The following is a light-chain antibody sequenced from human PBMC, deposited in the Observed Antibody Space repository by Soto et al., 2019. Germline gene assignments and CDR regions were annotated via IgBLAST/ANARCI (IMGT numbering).Light chain of an antibody. J-gene: IGLJ1*01. Sequence: HFALTQPPSASGSFGQSVTISCTGTSSDVGGYNYVSWYQQHPGKAPKLMIYEVSERPSGVPDRFSGSKSGNTASLTVSGLQADDEADYYCSSYSGTNYHYVFGTGTKVTVL. CDR3: SSYSGTNYHYV. V-gene: IGLV2-8*01. CDR1: SSDVGGYNY. CDR2: EVS.